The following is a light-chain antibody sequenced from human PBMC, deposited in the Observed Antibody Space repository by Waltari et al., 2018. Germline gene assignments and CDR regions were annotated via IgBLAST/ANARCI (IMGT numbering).Light chain of an antibody. V-gene: IGLV2-23*01. J-gene: IGLJ1*01. CDR3: CSYAGLGTYV. CDR2: EAI. Sequence: QSALTQPASVSGTPGQSITISCTGTTSDVGNYDLVSWYQHHPGKAPKLLICEAIKRPSGVSSRFSGSKSGSTASLTISGLQPDDEADYYCCSYAGLGTYVFGSGTKVTVL. CDR1: TSDVGNYDL.